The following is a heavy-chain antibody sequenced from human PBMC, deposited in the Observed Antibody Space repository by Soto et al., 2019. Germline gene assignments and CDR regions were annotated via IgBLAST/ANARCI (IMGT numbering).Heavy chain of an antibody. V-gene: IGHV4-31*03. CDR1: GGSISSGGYY. J-gene: IGHJ4*02. Sequence: LSLTCTVSGGSISSGGYYWSWIRQHPGKGLEWIGYIYYSGSTYYNPSLKSRVTISVDTSKNQFSLKLSSVTAADTDVYYCARVPDYYDSSGYPFDYWGQGTLVTVSS. CDR3: ARVPDYYDSSGYPFDY. CDR2: IYYSGST. D-gene: IGHD3-22*01.